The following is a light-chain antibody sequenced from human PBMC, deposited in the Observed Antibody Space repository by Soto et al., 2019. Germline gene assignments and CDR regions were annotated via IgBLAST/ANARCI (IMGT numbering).Light chain of an antibody. J-gene: IGKJ2*01. CDR3: QQYIAYSYS. CDR2: DAS. CDR1: QSLLRS. V-gene: IGKV1-5*01. Sequence: DIQMTQSPSTLSASVGDRVTITCRASQSLLRSLAWYQQKAGKAPKLLIYDASNLQSGVPSRFSGSGSGTEFTLTISGLQPDDLATYYCQQYIAYSYSFGQGTKLEIK.